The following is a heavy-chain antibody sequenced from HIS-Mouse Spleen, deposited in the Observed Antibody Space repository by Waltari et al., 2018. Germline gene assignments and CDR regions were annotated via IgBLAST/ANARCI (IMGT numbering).Heavy chain of an antibody. CDR1: GGSLSGTSYC. V-gene: IGHV4-39*07. CDR3: AREIPYSSSWYDWYFDL. CDR2: TYYSGST. D-gene: IGHD6-13*01. Sequence: QLPLQVSRPRLVKPSETLSLTCTVSGGSLSGTSYCWGGIRQPPGKGLEGIGSTYYSGSTYYNPSFKSRVTISVETPKNRFSLKLSSVTAADTAVYYCAREIPYSSSWYDWYFDLWGRGTLVTVSS. J-gene: IGHJ2*01.